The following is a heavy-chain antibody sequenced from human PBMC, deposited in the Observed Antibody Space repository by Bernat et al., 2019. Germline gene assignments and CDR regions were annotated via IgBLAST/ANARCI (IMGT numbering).Heavy chain of an antibody. D-gene: IGHD6-13*01. Sequence: QVQLVQSGAEVKKPGASVKVSCKASGYTFSSYGISWVRQAPGQGLEWMGWISAYNGKTNYAQKLQGRVTMTTDTSTSTAYMELRSLGSDDTAVYYCARFVSSSWYGYFQHWGQGTLVTVSS. CDR1: GYTFSSYG. J-gene: IGHJ1*01. V-gene: IGHV1-18*01. CDR2: ISAYNGKT. CDR3: ARFVSSSWYGYFQH.